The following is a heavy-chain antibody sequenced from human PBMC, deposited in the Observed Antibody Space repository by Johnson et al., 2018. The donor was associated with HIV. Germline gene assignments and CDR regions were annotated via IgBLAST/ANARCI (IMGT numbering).Heavy chain of an antibody. V-gene: IGHV3-20*04. D-gene: IGHD2-15*01. CDR3: AKIARRCSGGSCYTISDAFDI. Sequence: MLLVESGGGVVQPGRSLRLSCAASGFTFSSYAMHWVRQAPGKGLEWVSGLNWNGDKVGYADSVKGRFTISRDNAKHSLFLQMNSLRVEDTALYYCAKIARRCSGGSCYTISDAFDIWGQGTMVTVSS. CDR1: GFTFSSYA. J-gene: IGHJ3*02. CDR2: LNWNGDKV.